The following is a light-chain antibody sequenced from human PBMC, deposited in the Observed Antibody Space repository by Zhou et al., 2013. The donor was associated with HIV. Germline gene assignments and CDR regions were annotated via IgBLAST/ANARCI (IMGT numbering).Light chain of an antibody. Sequence: EIVLTQSPGTLSLSPGERATLSCRASQSVSSSYLAWYQQKPGQPPRLLIYGSSSRTTVIPDRFSGSGSGTDFTLTISSLEPEDFAVYYCQKYNYPLTFGGGTKVEIK. CDR1: QSVSSSY. J-gene: IGKJ4*01. V-gene: IGKV3-20*01. CDR3: QKYNYPLT. CDR2: GSS.